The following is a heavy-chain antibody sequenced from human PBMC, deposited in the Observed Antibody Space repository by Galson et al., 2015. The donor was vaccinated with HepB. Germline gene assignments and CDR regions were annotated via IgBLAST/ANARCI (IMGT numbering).Heavy chain of an antibody. CDR3: AKVSLGYSSSHYYYYYYMDV. V-gene: IGHV1-3*01. CDR1: GYTFTSYA. D-gene: IGHD6-13*01. J-gene: IGHJ6*03. CDR2: INAGNGNT. Sequence: SVKVSCKASGYTFTSYAMHWVRQAPGQRLEWMGWINAGNGNTKYSQKFQGSVTITRDTSASTAYMELSSLRSEDTAVYYCAKVSLGYSSSHYYYYYYMDVWGKGTTVTVSS.